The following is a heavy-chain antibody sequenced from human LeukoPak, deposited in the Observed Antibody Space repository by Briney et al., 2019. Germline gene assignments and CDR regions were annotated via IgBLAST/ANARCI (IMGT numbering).Heavy chain of an antibody. CDR1: GGSISSYY. CDR3: ARGHGVHMDV. D-gene: IGHD3-10*01. V-gene: IGHV4-59*01. CDR2: LYYTGTT. J-gene: IGHJ6*02. Sequence: SETLSLTCTVSGGSISSYYWGWVRQPPGKGLEWIGYLYYTGTTNYNPSLKSRVTISVDTSKNHFSLKLSSVTAADTAVYYCARGHGVHMDVWGQGTTVTVSS.